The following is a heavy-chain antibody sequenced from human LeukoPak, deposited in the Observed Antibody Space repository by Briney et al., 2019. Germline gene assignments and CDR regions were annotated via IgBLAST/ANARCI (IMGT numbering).Heavy chain of an antibody. CDR2: INYNSGGT. D-gene: IGHD6-19*01. Sequence: ASVKVSCKASGYTFTGYYMHWVRQAPGQGLEWMGWINYNSGGTNYAQKFQGRVTMTRDTSISTAYMELSRLRSDDTAVYYCARDRTRTGYSSGWYHDYWGQGTLVTVSS. CDR1: GYTFTGYY. CDR3: ARDRTRTGYSSGWYHDY. V-gene: IGHV1-2*02. J-gene: IGHJ4*02.